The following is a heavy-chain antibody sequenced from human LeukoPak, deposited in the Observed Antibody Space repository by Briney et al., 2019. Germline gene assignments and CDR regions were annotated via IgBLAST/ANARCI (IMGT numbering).Heavy chain of an antibody. D-gene: IGHD5-18*01. CDR3: AKEGGYSYGYKGLDY. CDR2: IGTAGDT. J-gene: IGHJ4*02. CDR1: GFTFSSYD. Sequence: GGSLRLSCAASGFTFSSYDMHWVRQATGKGLEWVSAIGTAGDTYYPGSVKGRFTISRENAKNSLYLQMNSLRAGDTAVYYCAKEGGYSYGYKGLDYWGQGTLVTVSS. V-gene: IGHV3-13*01.